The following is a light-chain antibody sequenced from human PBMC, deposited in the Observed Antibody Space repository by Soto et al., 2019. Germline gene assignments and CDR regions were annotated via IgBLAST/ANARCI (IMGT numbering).Light chain of an antibody. CDR1: QSVSSN. V-gene: IGKV3-15*01. Sequence: EIVMTQSPATLSVSPGERATLSCRASQSVSSNLAWYQQKPGQAPRLLIYGAYTRATGIPARFSGSGSGTEFTLTISSLQYEDFAVYYCQQYNNWPPGTFGQGTKVEIK. CDR2: GAY. CDR3: QQYNNWPPGT. J-gene: IGKJ1*01.